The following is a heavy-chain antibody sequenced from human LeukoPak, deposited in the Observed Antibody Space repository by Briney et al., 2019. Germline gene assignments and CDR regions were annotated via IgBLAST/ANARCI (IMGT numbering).Heavy chain of an antibody. CDR2: IIPIFGTA. D-gene: IGHD2-2*01. J-gene: IGHJ4*02. Sequence: GSSVKVSCKASGGTFSSYAISWVRQAPGQGLEWMGGIIPIFGTANYAQKFQGRVTITADESTSTAYMELSSLRSEDTAVYYCASAFGAYCSSTSCYTGRYWGQGTLVTVSS. V-gene: IGHV1-69*01. CDR1: GGTFSSYA. CDR3: ASAFGAYCSSTSCYTGRY.